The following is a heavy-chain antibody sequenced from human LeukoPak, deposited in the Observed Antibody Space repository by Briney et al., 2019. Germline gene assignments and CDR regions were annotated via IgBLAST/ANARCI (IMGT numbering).Heavy chain of an antibody. Sequence: GRSLRLSCAASGFTFDEYAMHWVRHAPGKGLEWVSGISYSSGSIGYMDSVKGRFTISRDNAKNALYLQMNSLRVEDTAVYYCARAGRKSRGVDIVRKKETGYYYYLDVWGKGTTVTVSS. CDR3: ARAGRKSRGVDIVRKKETGYYYYLDV. J-gene: IGHJ6*03. V-gene: IGHV3-9*01. D-gene: IGHD2-15*01. CDR2: ISYSSGSI. CDR1: GFTFDEYA.